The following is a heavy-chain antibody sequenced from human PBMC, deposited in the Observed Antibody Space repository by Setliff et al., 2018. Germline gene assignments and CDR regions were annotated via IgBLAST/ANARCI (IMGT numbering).Heavy chain of an antibody. CDR3: AADQPKEWLRYYYYGMDV. V-gene: IGHV1-69*05. CDR1: GGTFSSYA. J-gene: IGHJ6*02. Sequence: GASVKVSCKASGGTFSSYAISWVRQAPGQGLEWMGGIILIFGTANYAQKFQGRVTITTDESTSTAYMELSSLRSEDTAVYYCAADQPKEWLRYYYYGMDVWGQGTTVTVSS. D-gene: IGHD3-3*01. CDR2: IILIFGTA.